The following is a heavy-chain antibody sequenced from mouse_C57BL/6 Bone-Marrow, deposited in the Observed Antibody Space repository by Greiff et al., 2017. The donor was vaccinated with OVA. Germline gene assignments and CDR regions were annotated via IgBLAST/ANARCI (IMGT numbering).Heavy chain of an antibody. V-gene: IGHV1-50*01. CDR2: IDPSDSYT. Sequence: QVQLQQPGAELVKPGASVKLSCKASGYTFTSYWMQWVKQRPGQGLEWIGEIDPSDSYTNYNQKFKGKATLTVDTSSRTAYMQLSRLTSEDSAVYYCARAPDGYYWFAYWGQGTLVTVSA. CDR3: ARAPDGYYWFAY. J-gene: IGHJ3*01. D-gene: IGHD2-3*01. CDR1: GYTFTSYW.